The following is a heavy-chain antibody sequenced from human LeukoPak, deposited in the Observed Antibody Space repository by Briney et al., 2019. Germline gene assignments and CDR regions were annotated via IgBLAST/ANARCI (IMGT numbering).Heavy chain of an antibody. V-gene: IGHV3-23*01. CDR2: ISGNGVNT. Sequence: PGGSLRLSCAASGFTFSNYAMSWAREAPGKGLEWVSAISGNGVNTYYADSVKGRFTISRDNSKNTLYLQVNSLTFEDTAVYYCAKKSPYGGRDYWGQGTLVTVSS. CDR1: GFTFSNYA. D-gene: IGHD4-23*01. CDR3: AKKSPYGGRDY. J-gene: IGHJ4*02.